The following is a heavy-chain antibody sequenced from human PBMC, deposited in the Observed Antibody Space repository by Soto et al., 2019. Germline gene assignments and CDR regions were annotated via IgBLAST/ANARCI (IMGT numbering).Heavy chain of an antibody. J-gene: IGHJ4*02. D-gene: IGHD3-16*01. CDR3: ARHTTGGDPRGFDY. V-gene: IGHV6-1*01. Sequence: QTLSLTCSLSVDLVSRTSAAWNWIRQSPSRGLEWLGRTYYMSKWYNDYAVSVKSRITINPDTSKNQFSLQLNSVTPEDTAVYYCARHTTGGDPRGFDYWAQATLVTTYS. CDR2: TYYMSKWYN. CDR1: VDLVSRTSAA.